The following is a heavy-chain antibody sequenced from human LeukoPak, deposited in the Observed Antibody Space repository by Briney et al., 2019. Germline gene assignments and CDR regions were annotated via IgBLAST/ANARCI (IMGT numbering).Heavy chain of an antibody. V-gene: IGHV3-30*18. CDR3: AKDFTDRSDY. D-gene: IGHD1-14*01. J-gene: IGHJ4*02. CDR1: GFTFSSYG. CDR2: ISYDGSNK. Sequence: GRSLRLSCAASGFTFSSYGMLWVRQAPGKGLEWVAVISYDGSNKYYADSVKGRFTISRDNSKNTLYLQMNSLRAEDTAVYYCAKDFTDRSDYWGQGTLVTVSS.